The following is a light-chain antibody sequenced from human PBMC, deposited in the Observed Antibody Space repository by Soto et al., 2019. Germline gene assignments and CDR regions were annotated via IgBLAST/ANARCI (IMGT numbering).Light chain of an antibody. J-gene: IGLJ2*01. CDR1: SGYSNYK. Sequence: QLVLTQPPSASASLGASVTLTCTLSSGYSNYKVDWYQQRPGKGPRFVMRVGTGGIVGSKGDGIPDRFSVLGSGLNRYLTIKNIQEEDESDCHCGADHGSGSNFVVVFGGGTQLTVL. CDR2: VGTGGIVG. CDR3: GADHGSGSNFVVV. V-gene: IGLV9-49*01.